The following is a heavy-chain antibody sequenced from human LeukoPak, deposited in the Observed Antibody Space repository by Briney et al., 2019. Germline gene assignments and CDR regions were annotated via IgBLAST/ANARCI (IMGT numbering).Heavy chain of an antibody. CDR3: ARVWGYSSSWYERGESDY. V-gene: IGHV3-30*04. CDR1: GFTFSSYA. Sequence: GGSLRLSCAASGFTFSSYAMHWVRQAPGKGLEWVAVISYDGSNKYYADSVKGRFTISRDNSKNTLYLQMNSLRAEDTAVYYCARVWGYSSSWYERGESDYWGQGTLVTVSS. J-gene: IGHJ4*02. CDR2: ISYDGSNK. D-gene: IGHD6-13*01.